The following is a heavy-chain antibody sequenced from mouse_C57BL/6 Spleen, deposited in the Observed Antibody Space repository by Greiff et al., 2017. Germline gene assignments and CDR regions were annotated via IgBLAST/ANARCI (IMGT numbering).Heavy chain of an antibody. CDR2: ISSGSSTL. V-gene: IGHV5-17*01. D-gene: IGHD3-3*01. CDR1: GFTFSDYG. Sequence: EVHLVESGGGLVKPGGSLKLSCAASGFTFSDYGMHWVRQAPEKGLEWVAYISSGSSTLYYADTVKGRFTISRDNAKNTLFLQMTSLRSEDTAMYYCARWERAYLDDWGQGTTLTVSS. CDR3: ARWERAYLDD. J-gene: IGHJ2*01.